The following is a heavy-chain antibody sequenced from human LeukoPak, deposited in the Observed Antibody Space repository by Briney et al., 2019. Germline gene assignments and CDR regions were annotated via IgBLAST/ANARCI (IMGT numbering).Heavy chain of an antibody. J-gene: IGHJ6*03. CDR1: GYTFTGYY. Sequence: ASVKVSCKASGYTFTGYYMHWVRQAPGQGLEWMGLINPSGGSTNYAQKFQGRVTMTRDASTSTVYMELSSLRSEDTAVYYCARGPSITMVRGGQWYYYMDVWGKGTTVTISS. CDR2: INPSGGST. CDR3: ARGPSITMVRGGQWYYYMDV. V-gene: IGHV1-46*01. D-gene: IGHD3-10*01.